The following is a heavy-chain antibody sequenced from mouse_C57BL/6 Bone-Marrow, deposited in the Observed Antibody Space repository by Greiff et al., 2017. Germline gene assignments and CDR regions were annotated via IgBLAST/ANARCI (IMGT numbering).Heavy chain of an antibody. V-gene: IGHV1-82*01. J-gene: IGHJ4*01. Sequence: VQLQQSGPELVKPGASVKISCKASGYAFSSSWMNWVKQRPGKGLEWIGRIYPGDGDTNYNGKFKGKATLTADKSSSTAYMHLSSLTSEESAVYVGARERRIYYGYDCYAMDYWGQGTSVTVSS. CDR2: IYPGDGDT. CDR1: GYAFSSSW. D-gene: IGHD2-2*01. CDR3: ARERRIYYGYDCYAMDY.